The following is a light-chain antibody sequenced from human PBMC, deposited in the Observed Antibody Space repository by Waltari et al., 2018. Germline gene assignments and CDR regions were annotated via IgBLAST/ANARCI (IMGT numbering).Light chain of an antibody. V-gene: IGKV1-5*03. CDR1: QSISSW. Sequence: DIQMTQSPSTLSASVGDRVTITCRASQSISSWLAWYQQKPGKAPKLLIYKASSLESGVPSRFSGSGSGTEFTLTISSLQSDDFATYYCQQYNSYSRTFGQGTKEEIK. CDR3: QQYNSYSRT. CDR2: KAS. J-gene: IGKJ1*01.